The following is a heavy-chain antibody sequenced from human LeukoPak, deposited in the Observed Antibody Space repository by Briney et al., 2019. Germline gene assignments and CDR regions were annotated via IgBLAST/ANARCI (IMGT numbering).Heavy chain of an antibody. Sequence: GGSLRLSCAASGFTFSSYAMSWVRQAPGKGLEWVSAISGSGGSTYYADSVKGRFTISGDNSKNTLYLQMNSLRAEDTAVYYCAKDNRPMVRGVILFDYWGQGTLVTVSS. CDR1: GFTFSSYA. D-gene: IGHD3-10*01. V-gene: IGHV3-23*01. CDR3: AKDNRPMVRGVILFDY. CDR2: ISGSGGST. J-gene: IGHJ4*02.